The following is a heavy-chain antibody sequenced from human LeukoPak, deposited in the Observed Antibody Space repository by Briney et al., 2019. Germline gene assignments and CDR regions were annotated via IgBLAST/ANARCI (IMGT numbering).Heavy chain of an antibody. CDR3: ARDNSVRDEARWFNP. J-gene: IGHJ5*02. CDR2: ISPSGGST. Sequence: ASVKVSCKAFGYTFTSNYMHWVRQAPGQGPEWMGVISPSGGSTTYAQKFQGRVTLTRDMSTSTDYLELSSLRSEDTAVYYCARDNSVRDEARWFNPWGQGTLVTDSS. D-gene: IGHD5-24*01. CDR1: GYTFTSNY. V-gene: IGHV1-46*01.